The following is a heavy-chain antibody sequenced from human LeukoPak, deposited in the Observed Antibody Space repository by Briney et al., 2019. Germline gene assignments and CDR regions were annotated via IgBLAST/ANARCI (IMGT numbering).Heavy chain of an antibody. CDR1: GLTFRTFA. CDR3: ARDRSDYVDYYYGMDV. D-gene: IGHD4-17*01. CDR2: ISYDGSNK. V-gene: IGHV3-30-3*01. J-gene: IGHJ6*02. Sequence: PGGSLRLSCAASGLTFRTFAMHWVRQAPGKGLEWVAVISYDGSNKYYADSVKGRFTISRDNSKNTPYLQMNSLRVEDTAVYYCARDRSDYVDYYYGMDVWGQGTMVTVSS.